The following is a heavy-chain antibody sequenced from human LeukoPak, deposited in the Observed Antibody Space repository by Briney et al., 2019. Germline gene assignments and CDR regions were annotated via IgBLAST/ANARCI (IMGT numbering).Heavy chain of an antibody. CDR2: INHSGST. Sequence: SETLSLTCAVYGGSFSGYYWSWIRQPPGKGLEWIGEINHSGSTNYNPSLKSRVTISVDTSKNQFSLKLSSVTAADTAVYYCARDNYYDSSNYYRPFDYWGQGILVTVSS. J-gene: IGHJ4*02. CDR3: ARDNYYDSSNYYRPFDY. CDR1: GGSFSGYY. V-gene: IGHV4-34*01. D-gene: IGHD3-22*01.